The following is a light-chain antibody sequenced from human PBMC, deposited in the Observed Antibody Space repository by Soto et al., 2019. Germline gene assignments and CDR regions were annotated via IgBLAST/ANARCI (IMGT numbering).Light chain of an antibody. Sequence: DIVVTQSPLSLPVTPGEPASISCRSSQSLLHSNGYTYLDWYVQKPGQPPQLLICWGSSRASGVSDRFSGSGSGTDFTLKISRAEAEDVGVYYCMQALQTPYAFGQGTKLEIK. CDR1: QSLLHSNGYTY. J-gene: IGKJ2*01. CDR3: MQALQTPYA. V-gene: IGKV2-28*01. CDR2: WGS.